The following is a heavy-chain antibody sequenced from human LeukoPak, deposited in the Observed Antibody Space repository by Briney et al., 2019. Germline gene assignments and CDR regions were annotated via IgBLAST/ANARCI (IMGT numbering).Heavy chain of an antibody. V-gene: IGHV4-30-2*01. D-gene: IGHD6-19*01. CDR1: GGSXXXGGYS. CDR2: IYHSGST. CDR3: ARVEGWDYYFDY. J-gene: IGHJ4*02. Sequence: GGSXXXGGYSWSWIRQPPGTGLEWIGYIYHSGSTYYNPSLKSRVTISVDRSKNQFSLKLSSVTAADTAVYYCARVEGWDYYFDYWGQGTLVTVSS.